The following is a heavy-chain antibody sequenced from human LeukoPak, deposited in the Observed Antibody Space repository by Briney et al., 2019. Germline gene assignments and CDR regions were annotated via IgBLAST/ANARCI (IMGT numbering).Heavy chain of an antibody. CDR1: GGSISSYY. J-gene: IGHJ4*02. V-gene: IGHV4-59*08. D-gene: IGHD6-13*01. CDR3: ARQSGRAAAGTGFDY. CDR2: IYYSGST. Sequence: SETLSLTCTVSGGSISSYYWSWIRQPPGKGLEWIGYIYYSGSTNYNPSLKSRVTISVDTSKNQFSLKLSSVTAADTAVYYCARQSGRAAAGTGFDYWGQGTLVTVSS.